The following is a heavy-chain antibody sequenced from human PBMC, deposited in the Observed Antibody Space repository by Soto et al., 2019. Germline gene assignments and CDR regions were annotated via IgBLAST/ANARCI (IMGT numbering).Heavy chain of an antibody. CDR2: IWYDGSNK. J-gene: IGHJ3*02. CDR3: ARTGDYGDYSGAFDI. D-gene: IGHD4-17*01. V-gene: IGHV3-33*01. CDR1: GFTFSSYG. Sequence: QVQLVESGGGVVQPGRSLRLSCAASGFTFSSYGMHWVRQAPGKGLEWVAVIWYDGSNKYYADSVKGRFTISRDNSKNTLYLQMNSLRAEDTAVYYCARTGDYGDYSGAFDIWGQGTMVTVSS.